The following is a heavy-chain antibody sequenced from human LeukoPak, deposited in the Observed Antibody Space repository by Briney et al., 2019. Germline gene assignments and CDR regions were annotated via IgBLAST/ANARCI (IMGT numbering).Heavy chain of an antibody. J-gene: IGHJ4*02. CDR1: GFTVSSNY. Sequence: GGSLGLSCAASGFTVSSNYMSWVRQAPGKGLEWVSVIYSGGSTYYADSVKGRFTISRHNSKNTLYLQMNSLRAEDTAVYYCARGYSYGPNVLDYWGQGTLVTVSS. CDR3: ARGYSYGPNVLDY. V-gene: IGHV3-53*04. CDR2: IYSGGST. D-gene: IGHD5-18*01.